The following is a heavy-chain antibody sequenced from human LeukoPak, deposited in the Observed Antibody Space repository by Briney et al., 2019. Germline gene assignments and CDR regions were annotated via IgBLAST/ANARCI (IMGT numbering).Heavy chain of an antibody. V-gene: IGHV3-30*04. Sequence: GRSLRPSCAASGFTFSSYAMHWVRQAPGKGLEWVAVISYDGSNKYYADSVKGRFTISRDNSKNTLYLQMNSLRAEDTAVYYCARARGMDVWGQGTTVTVSS. CDR3: ARARGMDV. J-gene: IGHJ6*02. CDR1: GFTFSSYA. CDR2: ISYDGSNK.